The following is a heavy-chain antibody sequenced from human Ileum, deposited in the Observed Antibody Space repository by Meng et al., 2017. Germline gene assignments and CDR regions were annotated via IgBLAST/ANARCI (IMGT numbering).Heavy chain of an antibody. CDR1: GGSISRSSHC. Sequence: QLQLQESGPGLGKPAENLSRMCTVSGGSISRSSHCCDWIRQPPGKGLEWIGSICYSGNTYYNPSLKSRVSMSVDTSKKQISLKLNSVTAADTAVYYCARRTGEVDLLDYWGQGTLVTVSS. CDR2: ICYSGNT. J-gene: IGHJ4*02. V-gene: IGHV4-39*01. CDR3: ARRTGEVDLLDY. D-gene: IGHD7-27*01.